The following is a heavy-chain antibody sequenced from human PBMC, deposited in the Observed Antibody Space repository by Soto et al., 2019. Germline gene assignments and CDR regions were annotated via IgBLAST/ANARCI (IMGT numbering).Heavy chain of an antibody. Sequence: QVHLVQSGAEVKKPGASVKVSCKGSGYAFTTYGITWVRQAPGQGLEWMGWISAHNGNTNYALKLHGRVTVTRHTSTSTPYMELRRLRSVDTAVYYFARGRYGDYWGQGALVTVST. CDR3: ARGRYGDY. D-gene: IGHD1-1*01. V-gene: IGHV1-18*01. CDR2: ISAHNGNT. J-gene: IGHJ4*02. CDR1: GYAFTTYG.